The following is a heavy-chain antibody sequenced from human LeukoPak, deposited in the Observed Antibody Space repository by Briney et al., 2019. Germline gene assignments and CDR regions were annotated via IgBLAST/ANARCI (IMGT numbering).Heavy chain of an antibody. D-gene: IGHD3-3*01. CDR3: ARANITIFGVADYAFDP. CDR1: GYTFTSYA. V-gene: IGHV1-3*01. J-gene: IGHJ5*02. Sequence: ASVKVSCKASGYTFTSYAMHWVRQAPGQRLEWMGWINAGNGNTKYSQKFQGRVTITRDTSASTAYMKLSSLRSEDTAVYYCARANITIFGVADYAFDPWGQGTLVTVSS. CDR2: INAGNGNT.